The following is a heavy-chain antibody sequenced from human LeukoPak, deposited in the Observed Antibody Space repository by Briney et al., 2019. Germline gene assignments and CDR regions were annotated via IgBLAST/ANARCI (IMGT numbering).Heavy chain of an antibody. V-gene: IGHV5-10-1*01. CDR3: ARLPKSNYDSSGYSDY. J-gene: IGHJ4*02. D-gene: IGHD3-22*01. CDR1: GYSFTSYW. CDR2: IDPSDSYT. Sequence: GESLKISCKGSGYSFTSYWISWVRRMPGKGLEWMGRIDPSDSYTNYSPSFQGHVTISADKSISTAYLQWSSLKASDTAMYYCARLPKSNYDSSGYSDYWGQGTLVTVSS.